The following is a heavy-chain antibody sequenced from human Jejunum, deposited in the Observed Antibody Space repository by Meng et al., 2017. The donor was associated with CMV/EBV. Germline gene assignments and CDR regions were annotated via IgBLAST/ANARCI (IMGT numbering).Heavy chain of an antibody. Sequence: ISSYDWSWIRQPPGKGLDWIGYIYYSGSTNYNPSLKSRVTISVDTSKNQFSLKLTSVTAADTAVYYCARVPAELGSSSSSYYFDSWGQGTLVTVSS. V-gene: IGHV4-59*01. CDR1: ISSYD. D-gene: IGHD6-13*01. CDR3: ARVPAELGSSSSSYYFDS. CDR2: IYYSGST. J-gene: IGHJ4*02.